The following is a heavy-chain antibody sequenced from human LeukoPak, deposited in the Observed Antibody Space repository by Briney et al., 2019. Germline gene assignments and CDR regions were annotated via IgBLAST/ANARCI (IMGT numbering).Heavy chain of an antibody. D-gene: IGHD2-21*01. CDR1: GFMVSDYY. V-gene: IGHV3-11*01. J-gene: IGHJ5*02. Sequence: PGGSLRLSCVASGFMVSDYYMNWIRQAPGKGLEWIPHIGDGDDTIDYADSVKGRFSMSRDNAKNSLYLEVSGLRAEDTAVYYCVRGTYYSGSGLGSWFDPWGQGTLVTVSS. CDR3: VRGTYYSGSGLGSWFDP. CDR2: IGDGDDTI.